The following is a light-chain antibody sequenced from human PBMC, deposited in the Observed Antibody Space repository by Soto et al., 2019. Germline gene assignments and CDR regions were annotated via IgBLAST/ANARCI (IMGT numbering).Light chain of an antibody. CDR2: EGS. CDR3: CSYAGSSTLYVV. V-gene: IGLV2-23*01. Sequence: QSALTQPASVSGSPGQSITISCTGTSSDVGSYNLVSWYQQHPGKAPKLMIYEGSKRPSGVSNRFSGSKSGNTASLTNSGLQAEDEADYYCCSYAGSSTLYVVFGGGTKLTVL. CDR1: SSDVGSYNL. J-gene: IGLJ2*01.